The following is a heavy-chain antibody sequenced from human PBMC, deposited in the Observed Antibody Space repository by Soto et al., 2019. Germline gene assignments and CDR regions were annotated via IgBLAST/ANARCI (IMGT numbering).Heavy chain of an antibody. V-gene: IGHV4-34*01. CDR2: INHSGST. CDR1: GGSFSGYY. Sequence: SETLSLTSAVYGGSFSGYYWSWIRQPPGKGLEWIGEINHSGSTNYNPSLKSRVTISVDTSKNQFSLKLSSVTAADTAVYYCARRNDILTGYYGLDYWGQGTLVTVSS. J-gene: IGHJ4*02. D-gene: IGHD3-9*01. CDR3: ARRNDILTGYYGLDY.